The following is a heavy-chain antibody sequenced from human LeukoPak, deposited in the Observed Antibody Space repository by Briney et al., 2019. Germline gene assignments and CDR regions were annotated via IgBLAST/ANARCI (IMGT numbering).Heavy chain of an antibody. V-gene: IGHV3-30-3*01. CDR3: ARVGEGAPFGLFDS. D-gene: IGHD3/OR15-3a*01. CDR1: GFTFSSYA. Sequence: GRSLRLSCAASGFTFSSYAMHWVRQAPGKGLEWVAVISYDGSNKYYADSVKGRFTISRDNSKNTLYLQMNSLRAEDTAVYYCARVGEGAPFGLFDSWGKGPLVTVS. CDR2: ISYDGSNK. J-gene: IGHJ4*02.